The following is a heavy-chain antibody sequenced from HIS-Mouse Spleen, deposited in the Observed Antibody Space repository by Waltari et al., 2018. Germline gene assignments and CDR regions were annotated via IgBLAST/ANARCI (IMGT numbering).Heavy chain of an antibody. CDR3: AREIPYSSSWYDWYFDL. Sequence: QLQLQESGPGLVKPSETLSLTCTVSGGSISSSSYYWGWIRPPPGKGLEWIGSIYYSGSTYYIPSLKSRVTISVDTSKNQFSLKLSSVTAADTAVYYCAREIPYSSSWYDWYFDLWGRGTLVTVSS. V-gene: IGHV4-39*07. CDR1: GGSISSSSYY. D-gene: IGHD6-13*01. CDR2: IYYSGST. J-gene: IGHJ2*01.